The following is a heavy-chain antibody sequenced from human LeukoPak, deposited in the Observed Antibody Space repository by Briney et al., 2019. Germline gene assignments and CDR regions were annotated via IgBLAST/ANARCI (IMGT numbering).Heavy chain of an antibody. CDR1: GFTFTAYL. V-gene: IGHV3-30-3*01. D-gene: IGHD3-22*01. CDR3: VRESEYYFDHSASFDY. CDR2: MSPDGNAM. Sequence: GGSLRLSCAASGFTFTAYLIHWVRQAPGKGLEWVAVMSPDGNAMFYADSVKGRFTISRDNSKNTLYLQMNSLRAEDTAVYYCVRESEYYFDHSASFDYWGQGTLVTVSS. J-gene: IGHJ4*02.